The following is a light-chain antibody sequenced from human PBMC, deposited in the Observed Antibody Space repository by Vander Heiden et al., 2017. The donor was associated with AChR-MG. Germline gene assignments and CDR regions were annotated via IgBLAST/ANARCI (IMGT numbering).Light chain of an antibody. CDR3: SSRDNSASLRWV. CDR2: GKN. Sequence: SSELTQDPAVSVALGQTVRITCQGDSLRNHYASWYHQKPGQAPRLFVYGKNKRPSGIPDRFSGSSSGNTASLTITGAQAEDEADYHCSSRDNSASLRWVFGGGTKLTV. J-gene: IGLJ3*02. V-gene: IGLV3-19*01. CDR1: SLRNHY.